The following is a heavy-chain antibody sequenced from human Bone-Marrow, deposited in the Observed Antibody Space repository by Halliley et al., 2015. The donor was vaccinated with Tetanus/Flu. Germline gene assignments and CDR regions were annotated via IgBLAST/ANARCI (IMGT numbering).Heavy chain of an antibody. J-gene: IGHJ4*02. Sequence: SLRLSCAASGFTFSSFGMYWVRQAPGKGLEWVALISYDGSNKYYADSVKGRFTISRDNSKNTLYLQMNSLRAEDAAVYYCAKDQGAFSGGDALDYWGQGTLVTVSS. V-gene: IGHV3-30*18. CDR2: ISYDGSNK. D-gene: IGHD2-15*01. CDR1: GFTFSSFG. CDR3: AKDQGAFSGGDALDY.